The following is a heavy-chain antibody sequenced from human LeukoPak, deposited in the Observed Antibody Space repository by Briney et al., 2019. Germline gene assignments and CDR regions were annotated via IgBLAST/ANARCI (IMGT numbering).Heavy chain of an antibody. J-gene: IGHJ5*02. V-gene: IGHV3-7*01. CDR3: AGDRSGSPLGP. Sequence: GGSLRLSCAASGFTFSSYWMSWVRQAPGKGLEWVANIKQDGSEKYYVDSVKGRFTISRDNAKNSLYLQMNSLRAEDTAVYYCAGDRSGSPLGPWGQGTLVTVSS. D-gene: IGHD1-26*01. CDR2: IKQDGSEK. CDR1: GFTFSSYW.